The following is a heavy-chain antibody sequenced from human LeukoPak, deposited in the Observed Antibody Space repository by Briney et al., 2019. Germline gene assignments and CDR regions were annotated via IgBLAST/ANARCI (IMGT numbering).Heavy chain of an antibody. V-gene: IGHV5-51*01. Sequence: GESLQISCQGSGYSFTSYWIGWVRQLPGKGLEWMGIIYPGDSDTRYSPSFQGQVTISADKSISTAYLQWSSLKASDTAMYYCARLYGSGSYYNPLGYWGQGTLVTVSS. D-gene: IGHD3-10*01. J-gene: IGHJ4*02. CDR1: GYSFTSYW. CDR3: ARLYGSGSYYNPLGY. CDR2: IYPGDSDT.